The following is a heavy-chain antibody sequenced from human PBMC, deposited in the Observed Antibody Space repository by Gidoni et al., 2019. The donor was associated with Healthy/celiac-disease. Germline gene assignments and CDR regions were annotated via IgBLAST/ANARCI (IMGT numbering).Heavy chain of an antibody. CDR2: INHSGST. D-gene: IGHD1-7*01. CDR3: ARVRRRLELRDWYFDL. CDR1: GGSFSGYY. V-gene: IGHV4-34*01. J-gene: IGHJ2*01. Sequence: QVQLQQWGAGLLKPSETLSLTCAVYGGSFSGYYWSWIRQPPGKGLEWIGEINHSGSTNYNPSLKRRVTISVDTSKNQFSLKLSSVTAADTAVYYCARVRRRLELRDWYFDLWGRGTLVTVSS.